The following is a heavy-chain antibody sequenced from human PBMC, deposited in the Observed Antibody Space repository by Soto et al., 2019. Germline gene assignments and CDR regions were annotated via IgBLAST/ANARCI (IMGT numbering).Heavy chain of an antibody. CDR3: ARGRRPPLWFGVSYFDY. CDR2: IYYSGST. J-gene: IGHJ4*02. CDR1: GGSISSGGYY. D-gene: IGHD3-10*01. Sequence: QVQLQESGPGLVKPSQTLSLTCTVSGGSISSGGYYWSWIRQHPGKGLEWIGYIYYSGSTYYNPSLKGRVTISVDMSKNQFSLKLSSVTAADTAVYYWARGRRPPLWFGVSYFDYWGQGTLVTVSS. V-gene: IGHV4-31*03.